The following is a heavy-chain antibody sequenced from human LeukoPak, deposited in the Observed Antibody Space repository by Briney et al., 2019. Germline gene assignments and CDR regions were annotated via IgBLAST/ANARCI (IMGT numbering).Heavy chain of an antibody. Sequence: SETLSLTCTVSGGSISSSSYYWGWIRQPPGKGLEWIGSIYCSGSTYYNPSLKSRVTISVDTSKNQFSLKLSSVTAADTAVYYCARLKRYCSGGSCYYYFDYWGQGTLVTVSS. CDR2: IYCSGST. CDR3: ARLKRYCSGGSCYYYFDY. J-gene: IGHJ4*02. D-gene: IGHD2-15*01. V-gene: IGHV4-39*01. CDR1: GGSISSSSYY.